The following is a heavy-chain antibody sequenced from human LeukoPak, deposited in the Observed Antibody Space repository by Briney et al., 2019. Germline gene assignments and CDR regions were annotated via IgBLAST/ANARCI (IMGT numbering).Heavy chain of an antibody. Sequence: KAGGSLRLSCAASGFIFSSYSMNWVRQAPGKGLEWVSSISSSSSYIYYADSVKGRFTISRDNAKNSLYLQMNSLRAEDTAVYYCARAGYSSTWYSRYFDLWGRGTLVTVSS. CDR3: ARAGYSSTWYSRYFDL. D-gene: IGHD6-13*01. CDR1: GFIFSSYS. J-gene: IGHJ2*01. CDR2: ISSSSSYI. V-gene: IGHV3-21*01.